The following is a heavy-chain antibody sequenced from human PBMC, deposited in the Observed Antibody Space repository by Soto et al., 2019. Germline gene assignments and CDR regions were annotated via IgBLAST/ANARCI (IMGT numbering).Heavy chain of an antibody. CDR2: IYYSGST. CDR3: ARSSPHSPLLYYFDY. V-gene: IGHV4-39*01. D-gene: IGHD6-13*01. CDR1: SGSINSSSYY. J-gene: IGHJ4*02. Sequence: SETLSLTCTVSSGSINSSSYYWGWIRQPPGKGLEWIGNIYYSGSTYYNPSLKSRVTISVDTSKNQFSLKLSSVTAADTAVYYCARSSPHSPLLYYFDYWGQGTLVTVSS.